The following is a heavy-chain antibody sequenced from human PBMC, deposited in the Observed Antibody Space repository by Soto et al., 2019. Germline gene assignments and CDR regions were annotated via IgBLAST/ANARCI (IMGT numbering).Heavy chain of an antibody. CDR3: AMWAGSTSNWYGPFDY. CDR1: GFTFSSHV. J-gene: IGHJ4*02. CDR2: ISGSGADT. Sequence: GGSLRLSCAAASAASGFTFSSHVMSWVRQAPGKGLEWVSAISGSGADTHHANSVKGRFTISRDNSKGTLYLQMNTLRGDDTAVYYCAMWAGSTSNWYGPFDYWGQGTLVTSPQ. V-gene: IGHV3-23*01. D-gene: IGHD6-13*01.